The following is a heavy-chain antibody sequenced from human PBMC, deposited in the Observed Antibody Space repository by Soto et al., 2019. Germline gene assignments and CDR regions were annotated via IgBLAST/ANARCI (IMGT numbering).Heavy chain of an antibody. Sequence: XPVKVSCKASGYTFTGYYMHWVRQSPGQGLEWMGWINPNSGGTNYAQKFQGRVTMTRDTSISTAYKELSRLRSDDTAVYYCARSSEWLARRYFDYWGQGTLVTVSS. V-gene: IGHV1-2*02. J-gene: IGHJ4*02. D-gene: IGHD6-19*01. CDR2: INPNSGGT. CDR3: ARSSEWLARRYFDY. CDR1: GYTFTGYY.